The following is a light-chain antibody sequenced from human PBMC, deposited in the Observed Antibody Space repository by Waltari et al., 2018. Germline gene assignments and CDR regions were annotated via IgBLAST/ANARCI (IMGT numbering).Light chain of an antibody. CDR3: MQAKQWPPT. V-gene: IGKV2-30*02. J-gene: IGKJ1*01. CDR2: RVS. CDR1: QRLLPHPGNIY. Sequence: DVVMAQSPLSRLVTLGQSPSISFRPSQRLLPHPGNIYLNWFQQRPGQSPRRLIYRVSIRDSGVPDRFSGSGSGTDFTLTISRVEADDVGVYYCMQAKQWPPTFGQGTKVEIK.